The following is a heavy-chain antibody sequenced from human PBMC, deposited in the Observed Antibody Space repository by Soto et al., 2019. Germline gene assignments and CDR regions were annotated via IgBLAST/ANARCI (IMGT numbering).Heavy chain of an antibody. J-gene: IGHJ5*02. D-gene: IGHD6-6*01. CDR3: ARGKNPGSSFHWFDP. V-gene: IGHV1-8*01. CDR2: MNPNSGNT. Sequence: ASVKVSCKASGYTFASYDINWVRQATGQGLEWMGWMNPNSGNTDYARKFQGRITMTRDTSIRTAYMELSGLTSEDTAVYYCARGKNPGSSFHWFDPWGQGTLVTVSS. CDR1: GYTFASYD.